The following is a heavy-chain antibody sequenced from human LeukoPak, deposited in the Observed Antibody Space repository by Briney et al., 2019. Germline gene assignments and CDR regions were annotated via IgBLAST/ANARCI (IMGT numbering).Heavy chain of an antibody. J-gene: IGHJ3*02. CDR2: INTDGRTP. CDR1: GFTFGNSW. D-gene: IGHD4-17*01. V-gene: IGHV3-74*03. Sequence: PGGSLRLSCAVSGFTFGNSWMHWVRQAPGKGLMWVSGINTDGRTPMYADSVKGRFTISRDNAKNTLYLQMNSLRADDTALYYCAGGGDYHAFDIWGQGTMVTVSS. CDR3: AGGGDYHAFDI.